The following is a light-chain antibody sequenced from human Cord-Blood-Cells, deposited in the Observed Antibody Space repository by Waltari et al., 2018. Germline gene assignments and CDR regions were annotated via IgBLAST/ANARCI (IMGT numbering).Light chain of an antibody. CDR3: QAWDSSTNWV. V-gene: IGLV3-1*01. Sequence: SYELTQPPSVSVSPGQTASITCSGDKLGDKYACWYQQKSGQSPVLVIYQDSKRPSGIPERFSGSNAGNTATLTNSWTQAMDEADYYCQAWDSSTNWVFGGGTKLTVL. CDR2: QDS. CDR1: KLGDKY. J-gene: IGLJ3*02.